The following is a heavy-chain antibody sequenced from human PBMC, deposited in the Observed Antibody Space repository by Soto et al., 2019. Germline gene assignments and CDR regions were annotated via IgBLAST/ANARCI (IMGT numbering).Heavy chain of an antibody. CDR3: ARHGMGAFLRDAFDI. V-gene: IGHV4-59*01. CDR2: IFYSGST. CDR1: GGSISNYY. D-gene: IGHD1-26*01. J-gene: IGHJ3*02. Sequence: SETLSLTCTVSGGSISNYYWSWIRQPPGKGLEWIGCIFYSGSTNYSPSLRSRVTISVDTSKNQFSLELSSVTAADTAVYYCARHGMGAFLRDAFDIWGQGTMVTVSS.